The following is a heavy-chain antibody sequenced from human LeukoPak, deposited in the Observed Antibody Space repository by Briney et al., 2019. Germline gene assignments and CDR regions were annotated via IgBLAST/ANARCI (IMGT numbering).Heavy chain of an antibody. CDR1: GFTFSSYA. D-gene: IGHD6-13*01. V-gene: IGHV3-23*01. CDR2: ISGSGGST. Sequence: GGSLRLSCAASGFTFSSYAMSWVRQAPGKGLEWVSAISGSGGSTYYADSVKGRFTISRDNSKNTLYLQMNSLRAEDTAVYYCATDHSSSWSTYYYYYMDVWGKGTTVTVSS. J-gene: IGHJ6*03. CDR3: ATDHSSSWSTYYYYYMDV.